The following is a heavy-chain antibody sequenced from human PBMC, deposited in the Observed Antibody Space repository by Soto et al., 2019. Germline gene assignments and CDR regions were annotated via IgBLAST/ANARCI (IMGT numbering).Heavy chain of an antibody. CDR3: ARDRIAAAGNFDY. V-gene: IGHV3-9*01. Sequence: EVQLVESGGGLVQPGRSLRLSCVGSGFDFDDYAMHWVRQAPGKGLEWVSGISWNTGSIGYADSVKGRFTISRDNIKNSLYLQMNSLRAEDTAVYYCARDRIAAAGNFDYWGQGTLVTVSS. D-gene: IGHD6-13*01. CDR1: GFDFDDYA. J-gene: IGHJ4*02. CDR2: ISWNTGSI.